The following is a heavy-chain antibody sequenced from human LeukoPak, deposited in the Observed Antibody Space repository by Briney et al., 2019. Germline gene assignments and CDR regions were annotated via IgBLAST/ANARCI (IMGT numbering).Heavy chain of an antibody. CDR1: GGSFSGYY. J-gene: IGHJ5*02. V-gene: IGHV4-34*01. Sequence: ASETLSLTCAVYGGSFSGYYWSWIRQPPGKGLEWIGEINHSGSTNYNPSLKSRVTISVDTSKNQFSLKLSSVTAADTAVYYCARTSIYYDSSGYRSWGQGTLVTVSS. D-gene: IGHD3-22*01. CDR3: ARTSIYYDSSGYRS. CDR2: INHSGST.